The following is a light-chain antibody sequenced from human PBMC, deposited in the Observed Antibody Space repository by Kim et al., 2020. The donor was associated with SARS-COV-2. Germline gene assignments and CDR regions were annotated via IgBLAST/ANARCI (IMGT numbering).Light chain of an antibody. Sequence: DIQMTQSPSSLSASVGDRVTITCRASHDISKYLSWYQQKPGKAPKLLIYGASSLHSGVPSRFTGSGSETDFTLTISSLQPEDFATYYCQQNDSSPRTFGQGTKVDIK. CDR1: HDISKY. V-gene: IGKV1-39*01. J-gene: IGKJ1*01. CDR2: GAS. CDR3: QQNDSSPRT.